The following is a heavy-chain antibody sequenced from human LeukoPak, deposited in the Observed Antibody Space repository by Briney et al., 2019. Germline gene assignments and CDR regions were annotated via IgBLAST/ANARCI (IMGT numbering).Heavy chain of an antibody. J-gene: IGHJ4*02. V-gene: IGHV4-4*07. Sequence: SETLSLTCTVSGGSISYYYWTWIRQPAGKGLEWIGRIYGSGSTNYNPSLKSRVTISVDTSKNQFSLKLTSVTAADTAVYYCARHSGSSPHYFDYWGQGTLVTVSS. D-gene: IGHD1-26*01. CDR2: IYGSGST. CDR3: ARHSGSSPHYFDY. CDR1: GGSISYYY.